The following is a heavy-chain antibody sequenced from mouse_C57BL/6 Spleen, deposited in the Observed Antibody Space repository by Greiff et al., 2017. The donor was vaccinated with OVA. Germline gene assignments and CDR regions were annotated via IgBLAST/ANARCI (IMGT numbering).Heavy chain of an antibody. Sequence: EVKLMESGGGLVQSGRSLRLSCATSGFTFSDFYMEWVRQAPGKGLEWIAASRNKANDYTTEYSASVKGRFIVSRDTSQSILYLQMNALRAEDTAIYYCARDAHYSSSWYFYVWGTGTTVTVSS. CDR2: SRNKANDYTT. CDR3: ARDAHYSSSWYFYV. CDR1: GFTFSDFY. V-gene: IGHV7-1*01. J-gene: IGHJ1*03. D-gene: IGHD2-12*01.